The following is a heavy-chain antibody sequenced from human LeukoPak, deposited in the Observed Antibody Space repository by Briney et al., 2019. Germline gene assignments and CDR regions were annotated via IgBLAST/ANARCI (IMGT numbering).Heavy chain of an antibody. CDR3: ARWGVGWLQFSDAFDI. D-gene: IGHD5-24*01. V-gene: IGHV3-23*01. CDR1: GFTFNSYA. CDR2: ISGSGHST. Sequence: PGGSLRLSCAASGFTFNSYAMNWVRQAPGRGLEWVSAISGSGHSTYYADSVKGRFSISRDNSKNTVYLQMNSLRAEDTAVYYCARWGVGWLQFSDAFDIWGQGTMVTVSS. J-gene: IGHJ3*02.